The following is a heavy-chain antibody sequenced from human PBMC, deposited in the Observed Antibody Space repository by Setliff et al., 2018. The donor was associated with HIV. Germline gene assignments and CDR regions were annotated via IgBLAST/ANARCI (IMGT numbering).Heavy chain of an antibody. D-gene: IGHD6-13*01. CDR3: ARLRIGSSSWRQLDY. V-gene: IGHV1-18*01. Sequence: ASVKVSCQASGYTFTSYGITWVRQAPGQGLEWMGWISPYNGNTNYAQKLQGRVTMTTDTSTSTAYMELRSLRSDDTAVYFCARLRIGSSSWRQLDYWGQGTLVTVSS. CDR2: ISPYNGNT. J-gene: IGHJ4*02. CDR1: GYTFTSYG.